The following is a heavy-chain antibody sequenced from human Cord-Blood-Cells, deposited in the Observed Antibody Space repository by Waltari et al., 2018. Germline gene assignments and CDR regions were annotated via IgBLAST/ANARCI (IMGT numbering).Heavy chain of an antibody. CDR3: ARRSIAAAGTDY. J-gene: IGHJ4*02. Sequence: QLQLQESGSGLVKPSETLSLTCAAAGGSISSSSYYWGWIRPPPGKGLEWIGSIYYSGGTYYSPSLKSRVTISVDTSKNQFSLKLSSVTAADTAVYYCARRSIAAAGTDYWGQGTLVTVSS. CDR2: IYYSGGT. CDR1: GGSISSSSYY. D-gene: IGHD6-13*01. V-gene: IGHV4-39*01.